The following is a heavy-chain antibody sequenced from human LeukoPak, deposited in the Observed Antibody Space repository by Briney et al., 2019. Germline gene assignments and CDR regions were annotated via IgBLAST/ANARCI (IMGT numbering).Heavy chain of an antibody. D-gene: IGHD4-17*01. J-gene: IGHJ6*02. CDR2: INHSGST. V-gene: IGHV4-39*07. CDR3: ASGTTVTSSGMDV. Sequence: SETLSLTCTVSGGSISSGGYYWSWIRQPPGKGLEWIGEINHSGSTNYNPSLKSRVTISVDTSKNQFSLKLSSVTAADTAVYYCASGTTVTSSGMDVWGQGTTVTVSS. CDR1: GGSISSGGYY.